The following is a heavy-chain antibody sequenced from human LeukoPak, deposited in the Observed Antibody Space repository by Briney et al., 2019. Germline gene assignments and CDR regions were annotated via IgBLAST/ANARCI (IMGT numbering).Heavy chain of an antibody. Sequence: SETLSLTCTVSGYSISSGYYWGWIRQPPGKGLEWIGSIYHSGSSYYNPSLKSRVTISADTSKNQFSLKLSSVTAADTAVYYCARGHGRLFFEYWGQGTLVTVSS. J-gene: IGHJ4*02. CDR1: GYSISSGYY. CDR3: ARGHGRLFFEY. CDR2: IYHSGSS. D-gene: IGHD3-22*01. V-gene: IGHV4-38-2*02.